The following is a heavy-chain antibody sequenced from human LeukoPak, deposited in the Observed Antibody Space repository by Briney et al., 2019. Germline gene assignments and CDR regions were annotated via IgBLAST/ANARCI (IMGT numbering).Heavy chain of an antibody. D-gene: IGHD1-26*01. V-gene: IGHV1-2*02. J-gene: IGHJ4*02. Sequence: ASLKVSCKASGYTFTGYYMHWVRQAPGQGLEWMGWINPNSGCTNDAQKFQGRVTMTRDTSISTAYMELSRLRSDDTAVYYCARNVGANNFDYWGQGTLVTVSS. CDR3: ARNVGANNFDY. CDR2: INPNSGCT. CDR1: GYTFTGYY.